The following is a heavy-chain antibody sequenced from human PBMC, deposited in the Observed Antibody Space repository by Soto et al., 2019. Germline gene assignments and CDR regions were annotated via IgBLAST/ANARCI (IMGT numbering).Heavy chain of an antibody. D-gene: IGHD3-10*01. V-gene: IGHV3-23*01. J-gene: IGHJ5*02. Sequence: EVQLLESGGGLVQPGGSLRLSCAASGFTFSSYAMSWVRQAPGKGLEWVSAISGSGGSTYYADSVTGRFTISRDNSKTTLYLQMNSLGPEDTAVYYCAKDRREVRGAARVGWFDPWGQGPLVTVAS. CDR1: GFTFSSYA. CDR3: AKDRREVRGAARVGWFDP. CDR2: ISGSGGST.